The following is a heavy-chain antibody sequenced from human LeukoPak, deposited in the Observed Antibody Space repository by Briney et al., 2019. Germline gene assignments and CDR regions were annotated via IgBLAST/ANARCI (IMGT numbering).Heavy chain of an antibody. Sequence: PGGSLRLSCAASGFTFSGSAMHWVRQASGKGLEWVGRIRSKANSYATAYAASVKGRFTISRDDSKNTAYLQMNSLRAEDTAVYYCAKSRWTYYDCGESWGQGTLVTVSS. CDR3: AKSRWTYYDCGES. J-gene: IGHJ5*02. CDR1: GFTFSGSA. D-gene: IGHD3-22*01. V-gene: IGHV3-73*01. CDR2: IRSKANSYAT.